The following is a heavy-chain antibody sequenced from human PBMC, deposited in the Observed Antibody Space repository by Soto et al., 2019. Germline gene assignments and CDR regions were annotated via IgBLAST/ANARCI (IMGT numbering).Heavy chain of an antibody. D-gene: IGHD6-13*01. CDR3: ARDLAASGQFCC. CDR2: ISAYNGNT. CDR1: GYTFTNYA. J-gene: IGHJ4*02. V-gene: IGHV1-18*01. Sequence: QVQLVQSGAEVKKPGASVKVSCKASGYTFTNYAFSWVRQAPGQGLEWMGWISAYNGNTNYPQKHQGRGTMTTDTSTTTGFYELRSQRSHETAVYYCARDLAASGQFCCWGQGTLVTVTS.